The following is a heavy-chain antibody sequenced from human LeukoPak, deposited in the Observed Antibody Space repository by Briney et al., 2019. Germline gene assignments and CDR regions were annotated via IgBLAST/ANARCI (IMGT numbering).Heavy chain of an antibody. Sequence: ASVKVSCKASGYICASYGISWVRQAPGQELDWLGWISAYNGDTKYAQHLQGRVTLTTDTSTGTAYMELRSLTADDTALYYCARDTALTITPGGPDYWGRGTLITVSS. D-gene: IGHD2-8*02. J-gene: IGHJ4*02. CDR2: ISAYNGDT. CDR3: ARDTALTITPGGPDY. V-gene: IGHV1-18*01. CDR1: GYICASYG.